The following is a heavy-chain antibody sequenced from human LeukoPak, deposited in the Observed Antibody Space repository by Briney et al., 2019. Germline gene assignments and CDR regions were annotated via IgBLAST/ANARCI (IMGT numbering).Heavy chain of an antibody. CDR2: ISYDGSTK. V-gene: IGHV3-30*18. CDR1: KFTFTNYG. Sequence: GGSLRLSCAASKFTFTNYGMQWVRQAPGKGLEWVAVISYDGSTKFYADSVKGRFTISRDNSRNTLYLQMNSLRAEDTAVYYCAKSDSSGYFLDYWGQGTLVTVSS. CDR3: AKSDSSGYFLDY. J-gene: IGHJ4*02. D-gene: IGHD3-22*01.